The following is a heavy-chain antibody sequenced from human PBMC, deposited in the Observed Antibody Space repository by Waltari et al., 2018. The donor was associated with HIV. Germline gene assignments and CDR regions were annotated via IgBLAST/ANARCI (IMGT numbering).Heavy chain of an antibody. Sequence: QVQLVQSGAAVKKPGSSVKVSCKASGVSFSSYAISWVRQAPGQGLEWMGGIIPILGAATYAQKFQGRVTITADESTTTAYMELSSLRSEDTAVYFCARPHDASGYDFDYWGQGTLVTVSS. CDR2: IIPILGAA. J-gene: IGHJ4*02. V-gene: IGHV1-69*01. CDR1: GVSFSSYA. D-gene: IGHD3-22*01. CDR3: ARPHDASGYDFDY.